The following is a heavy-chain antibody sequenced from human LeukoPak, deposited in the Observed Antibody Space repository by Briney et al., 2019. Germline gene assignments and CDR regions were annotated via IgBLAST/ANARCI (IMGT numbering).Heavy chain of an antibody. CDR1: GGSISSYY. V-gene: IGHV4-59*01. D-gene: IGHD4-17*01. J-gene: IGHJ4*02. CDR3: ARDDGDYEHSLDY. CDR2: IYYSGST. Sequence: PSETLSLTCTVPGGSISSYYWSWIRQPPGKGLGWVGYIYYSGSTNYNPSLKSRVTISVDTSKNQFSLKLSSVTAADTAVYYCARDDGDYEHSLDYWGQGTLVTVSS.